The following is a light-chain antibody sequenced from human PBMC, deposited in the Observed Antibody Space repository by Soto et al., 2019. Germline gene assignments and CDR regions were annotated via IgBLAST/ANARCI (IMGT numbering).Light chain of an antibody. Sequence: DIQMTQSPSSLSASIGDRVTITCRASQSINTYLNWYQQRPGKAPELLIFAASTLQSGVPSRFSDRVSGTDFTLTISSLQPEDFATYYCQQTYTFGFTFGPGTTVDFK. J-gene: IGKJ3*01. V-gene: IGKV1-39*01. CDR2: AAS. CDR3: QQTYTFGFT. CDR1: QSINTY.